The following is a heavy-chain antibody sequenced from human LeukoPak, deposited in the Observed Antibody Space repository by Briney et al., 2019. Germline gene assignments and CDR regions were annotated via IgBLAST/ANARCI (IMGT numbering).Heavy chain of an antibody. Sequence: GGSLRLSCAASGFTFSSYAMHWVRQAPGKGLEWVANIKQDGSERYYVDSVKGRFTISRDNAKNSLYLQMNSLRAEDTAVYYCARDTGDLDYWGQGTLVTVSS. CDR2: IKQDGSER. D-gene: IGHD7-27*01. CDR1: GFTFSSYA. V-gene: IGHV3-7*01. J-gene: IGHJ4*02. CDR3: ARDTGDLDY.